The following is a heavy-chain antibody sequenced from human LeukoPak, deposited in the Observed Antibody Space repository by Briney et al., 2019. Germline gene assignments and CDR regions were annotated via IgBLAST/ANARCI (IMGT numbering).Heavy chain of an antibody. Sequence: SETLSLTCAVYGGSFSAYYYYWSWIRQPPGKGLEWIGEINHSGSTNYNPSLKSRVTISVDTSKNQFSLKLSSVTAADTAVYYCARSRYGDYTVYYYSYMDVWGKGTTVTISS. CDR2: INHSGST. J-gene: IGHJ6*03. D-gene: IGHD4-17*01. CDR3: ARSRYGDYTVYYYSYMDV. V-gene: IGHV4-34*01. CDR1: GGSFSAYY.